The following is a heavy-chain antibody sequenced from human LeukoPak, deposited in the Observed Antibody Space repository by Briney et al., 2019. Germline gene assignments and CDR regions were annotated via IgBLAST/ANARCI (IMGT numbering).Heavy chain of an antibody. CDR2: ISAYNGNT. V-gene: IGHV1-18*01. Sequence: ASVKVSCKASRYTFTSYGISWLRQAPAQGLEWMGWISAYNGNTNYAQKLQGRVTMTTDTSTSTAYMELRSLRSDDTAVYYCARDIQTYYDFWSGYCFDYWGQGTLVTVSS. CDR3: ARDIQTYYDFWSGYCFDY. CDR1: RYTFTSYG. J-gene: IGHJ4*02. D-gene: IGHD3-3*01.